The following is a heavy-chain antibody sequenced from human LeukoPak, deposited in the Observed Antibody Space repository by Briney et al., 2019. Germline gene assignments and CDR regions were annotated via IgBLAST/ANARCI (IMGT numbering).Heavy chain of an antibody. CDR3: ARVSSEYSSSADFDY. Sequence: SETLSLTCTVSGGSISSSRYCWGWIRQPPGKGLEWIGSIYYSGSTYYNPSLKSRVTISVDTSKNQFSLKLSSVTAADTAVYYCARVSSEYSSSADFDYWGQGTLVTVSS. D-gene: IGHD6-6*01. V-gene: IGHV4-39*01. CDR1: GGSISSSRYC. CDR2: IYYSGST. J-gene: IGHJ4*02.